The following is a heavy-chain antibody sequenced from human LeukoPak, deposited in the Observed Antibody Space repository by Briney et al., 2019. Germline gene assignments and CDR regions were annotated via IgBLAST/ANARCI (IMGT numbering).Heavy chain of an antibody. V-gene: IGHV4-59*08. CDR3: ARPSGSGYWYFDL. Sequence: SETLSLTCTVSGGSITSYYWNWIRQPPGKGLEWIGYIFYSGSTNYNPSLKSRVTISVDTSKNQFSLKLNSVTAADTAVYYCARPSGSGYWYFDLWGRGTLVTVSS. D-gene: IGHD3-10*01. CDR1: GGSITSYY. CDR2: IFYSGST. J-gene: IGHJ2*01.